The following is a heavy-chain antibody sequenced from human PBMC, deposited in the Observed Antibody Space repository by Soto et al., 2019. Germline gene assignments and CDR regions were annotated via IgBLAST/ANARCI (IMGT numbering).Heavy chain of an antibody. CDR3: ARDSWYYYDSSGYYFSDYYGMDV. CDR2: IDPSDSYT. J-gene: IGHJ6*02. Sequence: GAALKISSKGSGYSFTSYWISWVRQMPGKGLEWMGRIDPSDSYTNYSPSFQGHVTISADKSISTAYLQWSSLRSDDTAVYYCARDSWYYYDSSGYYFSDYYGMDVWRQGTTVTVSS. CDR1: GYSFTSYW. V-gene: IGHV5-10-1*01. D-gene: IGHD3-22*01.